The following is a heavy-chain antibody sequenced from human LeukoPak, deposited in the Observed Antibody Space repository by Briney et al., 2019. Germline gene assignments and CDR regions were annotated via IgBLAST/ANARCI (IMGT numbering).Heavy chain of an antibody. CDR1: GDSISNYY. CDR3: ARGYYDTSAYSNPFDF. V-gene: IGHV4-4*08. J-gene: IGHJ4*02. CDR2: IHTSGST. D-gene: IGHD3-22*01. Sequence: NPSETLSLTCTVSGDSISNYYWSWIRQTPGKGLEWIGYIHTSGSTYHNRSLKSRVTISVDTSKNQFSLKLSSVTAADTAVYYCARGYYDTSAYSNPFDFWGQGTLVTVSS.